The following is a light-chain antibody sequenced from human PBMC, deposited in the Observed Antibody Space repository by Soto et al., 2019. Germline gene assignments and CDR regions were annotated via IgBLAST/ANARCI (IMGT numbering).Light chain of an antibody. V-gene: IGLV2-8*01. Sequence: QSALTQPPSASGSPGQSVTISCTGTSSDVGGYKYVSWYQQHPGKAPKLMSYEVTKRPSGVPDRFSASKSGNTASLTVSGLQAEDEADYYCSSYAGNNKFVFGTGTKLTVL. CDR2: EVT. CDR3: SSYAGNNKFV. CDR1: SSDVGGYKY. J-gene: IGLJ1*01.